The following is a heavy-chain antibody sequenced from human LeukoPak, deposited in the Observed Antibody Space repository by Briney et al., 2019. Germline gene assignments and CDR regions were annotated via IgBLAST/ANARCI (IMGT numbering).Heavy chain of an antibody. CDR2: ISGSGGST. J-gene: IGHJ4*02. CDR1: GFTFSSYA. D-gene: IGHD6-13*01. Sequence: PGGSLRLSCAASGFTFSSYAMSWVRQAPGKGLEWVSAISGSGGSTYYADSVKGRFTISRNNSKNTLYLQMNSLRAEDTAVYYCAKDLTEIAAAGNDYWGQGTLVTVSS. V-gene: IGHV3-23*01. CDR3: AKDLTEIAAAGNDY.